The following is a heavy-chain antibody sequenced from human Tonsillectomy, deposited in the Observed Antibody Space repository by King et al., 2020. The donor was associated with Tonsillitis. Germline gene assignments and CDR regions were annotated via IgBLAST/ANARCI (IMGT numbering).Heavy chain of an antibody. CDR3: ARDGATGSSSSWDTPRPYYFDY. V-gene: IGHV1-69*09. J-gene: IGHJ4*02. CDR2: IIPILGIA. CDR1: GGTFSSYA. D-gene: IGHD6-13*01. Sequence: QLVQSGAEVKKPGSSVKVSCKASGGTFSSYAISWVRQAPGQGLEWMGRIIPILGIANYAQKFQGRVTITADKSTSTAYMELSSLRSEDTAVYYCARDGATGSSSSWDTPRPYYFDYWGQGTLVTVSS.